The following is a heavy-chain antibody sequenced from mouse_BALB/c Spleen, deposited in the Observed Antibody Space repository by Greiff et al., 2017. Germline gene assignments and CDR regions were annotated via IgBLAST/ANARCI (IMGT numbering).Heavy chain of an antibody. Sequence: EVQLVESGGGLVQPKGSLKLSCAASGFTFNTYAMNWVRQAPGKGLEWVARIRSKSNNYATYYADSVKDRFTISRDDSQSMLYLQMNNLKTEDTAMYYCVRHEYGYGNFDVWGAGTTVTVSS. J-gene: IGHJ1*01. D-gene: IGHD5-1*01. CDR2: IRSKSNNYAT. CDR3: VRHEYGYGNFDV. CDR1: GFTFNTYA. V-gene: IGHV10-1*02.